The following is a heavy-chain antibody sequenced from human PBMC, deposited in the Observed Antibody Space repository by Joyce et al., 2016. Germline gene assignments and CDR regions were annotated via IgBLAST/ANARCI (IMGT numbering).Heavy chain of an antibody. D-gene: IGHD2-8*01. CDR1: GFTFNGYS. Sequence: EVQLVESGGGLVKPGGSLRLSCAASGFTFNGYSMSWVRQAPGKVLEWVSSLSSSSSYIKYTDSVKGRFTISRDNAKNSLYLQMNSLRVEDTAVYYCARSSYTNGIFDYWGQGTLVTVSS. CDR3: ARSSYTNGIFDY. J-gene: IGHJ4*02. V-gene: IGHV3-21*01. CDR2: LSSSSSYI.